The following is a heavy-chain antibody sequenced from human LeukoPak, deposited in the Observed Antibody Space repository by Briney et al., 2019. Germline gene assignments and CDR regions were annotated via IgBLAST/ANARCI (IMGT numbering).Heavy chain of an antibody. CDR3: ATDGYSSGWQREVQH. CDR1: GYTLTELS. Sequence: ASVKVSCKVSGYTLTELSMHWVRQAPGKGLEWMGGFDPEDGETIYAQKFQGRVTMTEDTSTDTAYMELSSLRSEDTAVYYCATDGYSSGWQREVQHWGQGTLVTVSS. CDR2: FDPEDGET. D-gene: IGHD6-19*01. V-gene: IGHV1-24*01. J-gene: IGHJ1*01.